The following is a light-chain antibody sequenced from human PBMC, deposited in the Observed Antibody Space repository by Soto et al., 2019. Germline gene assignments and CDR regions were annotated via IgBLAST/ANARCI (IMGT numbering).Light chain of an antibody. V-gene: IGKV3-15*01. CDR2: GAS. CDR1: QSIHSL. J-gene: IGKJ4*01. CDR3: QQYAKWPLT. Sequence: EVVMTQSPATLSVSPGARLTLSCRASQSIHSLLAWYQQKPGQAPRLLIHGASTRATGIPARFSGSGSGADYTLTISILQSEDIAVYYCQQYAKWPLTFGGGTKVEIK.